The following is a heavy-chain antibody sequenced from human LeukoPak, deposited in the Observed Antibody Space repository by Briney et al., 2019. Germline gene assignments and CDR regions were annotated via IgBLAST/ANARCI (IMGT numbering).Heavy chain of an antibody. V-gene: IGHV1-2*06. Sequence: ASVKVSCKASGYTFTGYYMHWVRQAPGQGLEWMGRINPNSGGTNYAQKFQGRVTMTRDTSISTAYMELSRLRSDDTAVYYCARGMDRYFDWPDDNWGQGTLVTVSS. CDR3: ARGMDRYFDWPDDN. CDR1: GYTFTGYY. CDR2: INPNSGGT. J-gene: IGHJ4*02. D-gene: IGHD3-9*01.